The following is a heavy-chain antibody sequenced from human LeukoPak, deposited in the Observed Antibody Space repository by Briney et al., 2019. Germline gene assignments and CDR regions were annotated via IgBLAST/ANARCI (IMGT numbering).Heavy chain of an antibody. Sequence: GASVKVSCKASGYTFTSYDINWVRQATGQGLEWMGWMNPNSGNTGYAQKFQGRVTMTTDTSTSTAYMELRSLRSDDTAVYYCAREATYYYDSSGYTTSSEYYFDYWGQGTLVTVSS. D-gene: IGHD3-22*01. CDR2: MNPNSGNT. J-gene: IGHJ4*02. V-gene: IGHV1-8*01. CDR1: GYTFTSYD. CDR3: AREATYYYDSSGYTTSSEYYFDY.